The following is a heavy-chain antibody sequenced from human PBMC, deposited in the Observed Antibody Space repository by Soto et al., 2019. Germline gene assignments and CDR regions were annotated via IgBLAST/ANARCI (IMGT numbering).Heavy chain of an antibody. CDR1: GYTFTSYG. CDR3: ARSSSGSAWDYYYYYGMDV. CDR2: ISAYNGNT. D-gene: IGHD3-22*01. J-gene: IGHJ6*02. V-gene: IGHV1-18*01. Sequence: ASVKVSCKASGYTFTSYGISWVRQAPGQGLEWMGWISAYNGNTNYAQKLQGRVTMTTDTSTSTAYMELRSLRSDDTAVYYCARSSSGSAWDYYYYYGMDVWGQGTTVTVSS.